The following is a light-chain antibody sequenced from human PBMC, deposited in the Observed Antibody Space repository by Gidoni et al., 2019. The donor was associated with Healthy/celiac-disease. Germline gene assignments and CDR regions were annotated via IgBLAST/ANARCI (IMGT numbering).Light chain of an antibody. V-gene: IGKV3-20*01. CDR1: QSVSSSY. CDR3: QQDGSSPRT. CDR2: GAS. J-gene: IGKJ1*01. Sequence: EIVLTQSPGTLSLSPGERATLTCRASQSVSSSYLAWYQQKPGQAPRLLNYGASSRATGIPDRFGGSGSGTDFTLTISRLEPEDVAVYYCQQDGSSPRTFGQGTKVEIK.